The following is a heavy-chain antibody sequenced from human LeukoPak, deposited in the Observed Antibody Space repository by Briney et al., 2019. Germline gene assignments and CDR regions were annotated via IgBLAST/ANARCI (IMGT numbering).Heavy chain of an antibody. CDR1: GGSISSSSYY. CDR3: ARVLRGTFDY. CDR2: IYYSGST. V-gene: IGHV4-39*07. Sequence: SETLSLTCTVSGGSISSSSYYWGWIRQPPGKGLEWIGSIYYSGSTYYNPSLKSRVTTSVDTSKNQFSLKLSSVTAADTAVYYCARVLRGTFDYWGQGTLVTVSS. J-gene: IGHJ4*02. D-gene: IGHD1-1*01.